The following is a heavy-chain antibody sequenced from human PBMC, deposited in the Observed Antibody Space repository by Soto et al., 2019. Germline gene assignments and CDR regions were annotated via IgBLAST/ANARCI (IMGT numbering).Heavy chain of an antibody. J-gene: IGHJ4*02. CDR1: IGSFDSYY. CDR3: VGQWLKRTSFDY. V-gene: IGHV4-4*07. CDR2: IHSRGTT. D-gene: IGHD6-19*01. Sequence: SETLSLTCTVSIGSFDSYYWSWIRQPAGKGLEWMGHIHSRGTTNYNPSLKSRITMSIDTSKRQLSLTLSSVTAADTAVYYCVGQWLKRTSFDYWGRAMLVTVSS.